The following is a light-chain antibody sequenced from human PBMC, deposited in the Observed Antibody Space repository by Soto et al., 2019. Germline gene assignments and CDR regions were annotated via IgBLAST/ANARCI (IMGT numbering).Light chain of an antibody. CDR2: GAS. V-gene: IGKV3-20*01. J-gene: IGKJ2*01. Sequence: EIVLTQSPGTLSLSPGEGTTLSCRASQSVSSSYLAWYQQKPGQAPRLLIYGASTRATGIPDRFSGSGSGTDFTLTISRLEPEDFAVYYCQQYSSSPRTFGQGTKLEIK. CDR3: QQYSSSPRT. CDR1: QSVSSSY.